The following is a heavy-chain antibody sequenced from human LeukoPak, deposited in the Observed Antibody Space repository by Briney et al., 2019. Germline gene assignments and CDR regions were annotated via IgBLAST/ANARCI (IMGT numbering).Heavy chain of an antibody. V-gene: IGHV3-53*01. Sequence: GGSLRLSCAASGFTVSSNYMNWVRQAPGKGLEWVSVIYSSGSTYYADSVKGRFTISRDNSKNTLYLQMNSLRAEDTAVYYCARDLYGVSHDYWGQGTLVTVSS. CDR3: ARDLYGVSHDY. J-gene: IGHJ4*02. CDR1: GFTVSSNY. CDR2: IYSSGST. D-gene: IGHD4-17*01.